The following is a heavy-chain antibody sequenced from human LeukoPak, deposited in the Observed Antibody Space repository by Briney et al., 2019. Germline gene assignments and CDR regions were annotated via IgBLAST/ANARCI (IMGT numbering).Heavy chain of an antibody. CDR1: GGSIIGYY. CDR2: IYYSGVT. V-gene: IGHV4-59*08. D-gene: IGHD6-13*01. J-gene: IGHJ4*02. Sequence: PSETLSLTCTVSGGSIIGYYWSWLRQPPGKGLEWIGYIYYSGVTNYDPSLKSRVTISVDTSKNQFSLNLSSVTATDTAVYYCARQNPAAAGQGLDYWGQGALVTVSS. CDR3: ARQNPAAAGQGLDY.